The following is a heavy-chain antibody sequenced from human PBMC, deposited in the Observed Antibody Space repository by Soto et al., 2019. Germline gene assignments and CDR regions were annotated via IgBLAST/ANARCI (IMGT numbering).Heavy chain of an antibody. CDR3: ARDGSGH. Sequence: EVQLVESGGGLVQPGGSLRLSCAASGLTVSTNPMSWVRQAPGKGLEWVSVIYTGGGTHYADSVKGRVTISRDKSKNTVNLQMNSLRPEDTAVYYCARDGSGHWGQGTLVTVSS. V-gene: IGHV3-66*01. J-gene: IGHJ4*02. CDR2: IYTGGGT. CDR1: GLTVSTNP.